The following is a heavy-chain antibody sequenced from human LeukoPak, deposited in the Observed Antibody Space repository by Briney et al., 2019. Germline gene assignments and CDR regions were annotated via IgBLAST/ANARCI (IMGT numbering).Heavy chain of an antibody. J-gene: IGHJ4*02. CDR1: GYTFTSYG. Sequence: GASVKVSCKASGYTFTSYGISWVRQAPGQGLEWMGWISAYNGHTNYAQDLQGRVTMTTDTSTSTAYMELRSLRSDDTAVYHCARVRAPSFTQGGFDYWGQGTLVTVSS. CDR3: ARVRAPSFTQGGFDY. D-gene: IGHD3-16*01. V-gene: IGHV1-18*01. CDR2: ISAYNGHT.